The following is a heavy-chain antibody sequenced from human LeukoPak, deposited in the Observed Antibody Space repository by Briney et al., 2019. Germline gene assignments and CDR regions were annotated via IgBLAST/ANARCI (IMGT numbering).Heavy chain of an antibody. CDR1: GGSISSSSYY. V-gene: IGHV4-39*01. Sequence: PSETLSLTRTVSGGSISSSSYYWGWVRQPPGKGLEWIGNIYYSGSTYCNPSLKSRFTISVDTSKNQFSLKLSAVTAADTAVYYCASVRRGFGESSKYYSYYYMDVWGNGTTVTVSS. CDR3: ASVRRGFGESSKYYSYYYMDV. CDR2: IYYSGST. D-gene: IGHD3-10*01. J-gene: IGHJ6*03.